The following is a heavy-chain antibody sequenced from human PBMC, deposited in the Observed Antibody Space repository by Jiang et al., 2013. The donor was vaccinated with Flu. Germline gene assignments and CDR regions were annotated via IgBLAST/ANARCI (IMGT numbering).Heavy chain of an antibody. J-gene: IGHJ4*02. CDR2: VDPSDSYT. CDR1: GYSFTSYW. V-gene: IGHV5-10-1*01. Sequence: CKGSGYSFTSYWISWVRQMPGKGLEWMGRVDPSDSYTNYSPSFQGHVTIPADKSISTAYLQWSSLKASDTAMYYCAGRSGSYTIDYWGQGTLVTVSS. CDR3: AGRSGSYTIDY. D-gene: IGHD3-10*01.